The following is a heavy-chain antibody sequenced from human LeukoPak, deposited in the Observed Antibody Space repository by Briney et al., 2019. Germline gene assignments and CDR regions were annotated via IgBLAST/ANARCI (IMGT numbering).Heavy chain of an antibody. Sequence: GGSLRLSCAASGFIFDDYGRSWVRHAPGKGLEWVSGINWKGGSTGYGDSVEGRFTISRDNAKNSLYLQMNGLRAEDTALYYCARDLKRLAAVQPPEFDYRGQGTLVTVSS. CDR1: GFIFDDYG. D-gene: IGHD6-13*01. CDR3: ARDLKRLAAVQPPEFDY. CDR2: INWKGGST. J-gene: IGHJ4*02. V-gene: IGHV3-20*04.